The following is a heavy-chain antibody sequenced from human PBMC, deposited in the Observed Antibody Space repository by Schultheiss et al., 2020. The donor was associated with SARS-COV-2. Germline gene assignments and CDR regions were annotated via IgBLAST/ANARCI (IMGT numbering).Heavy chain of an antibody. CDR2: IYHSGST. J-gene: IGHJ5*02. V-gene: IGHV4-30-2*03. Sequence: SQTLSLTCAVSGGSISSGGYSWSWIRQPPGKGLEWIGYIYHSGSTYYNPSLKSRVTISVDTSKNQFSLKLSSVTAADTAVYYCARHVVTIFGVLRLREFDPWGQGTLVTVSS. CDR1: GGSISSGGYS. D-gene: IGHD3-3*01. CDR3: ARHVVTIFGVLRLREFDP.